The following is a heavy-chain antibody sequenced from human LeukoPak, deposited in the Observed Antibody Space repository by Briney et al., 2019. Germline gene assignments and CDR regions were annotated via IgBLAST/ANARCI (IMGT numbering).Heavy chain of an antibody. J-gene: IGHJ4*02. CDR1: GGTFSSYA. V-gene: IGHV1-69*06. Sequence: SVKVSCKASGGTFSSYAISWVRQAPGQGLEWMGGIIPIFGTANYAQRFQGRVTVTADKSTTTAYMELRGLRSEDTAVYYCARDYDSSGPQKNYFDYWGQGVLVTVSS. CDR3: ARDYDSSGPQKNYFDY. D-gene: IGHD3-22*01. CDR2: IIPIFGTA.